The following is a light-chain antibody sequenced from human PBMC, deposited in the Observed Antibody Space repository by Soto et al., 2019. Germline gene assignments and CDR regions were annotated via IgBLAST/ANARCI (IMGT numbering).Light chain of an antibody. CDR3: SSYTSTSTYV. J-gene: IGLJ1*01. CDR1: SSDLGGYHY. CDR2: EVI. Sequence: QSALTQPASVSGSPGQSITISCTGTSSDLGGYHYVSWYQQHPGKAPKLMIYEVINRPSGVSNRFSASKSGNTASLTISGLQAEDEADYYCSSYTSTSTYVFGTGTKVTVL. V-gene: IGLV2-14*01.